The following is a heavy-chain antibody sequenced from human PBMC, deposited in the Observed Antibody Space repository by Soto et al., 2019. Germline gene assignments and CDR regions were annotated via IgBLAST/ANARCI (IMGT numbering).Heavy chain of an antibody. CDR2: IYYSGSA. J-gene: IGHJ5*02. CDR3: ANSRGNYFEP. D-gene: IGHD1-7*01. V-gene: IGHV4-59*01. CDR1: GGSMTGYY. Sequence: SETLSLTCAVSGGSMTGYYWSWIRQPPGKGLEWIGFIYYSGSAKYNPSLESRVTMSVDTSKNQFSLKLNSVTAADTAVYYCANSRGNYFEPWGQGTLVTVS.